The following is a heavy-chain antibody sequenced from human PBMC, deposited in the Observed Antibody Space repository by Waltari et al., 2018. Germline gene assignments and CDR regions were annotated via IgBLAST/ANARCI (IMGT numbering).Heavy chain of an antibody. V-gene: IGHV3-30*18. Sequence: QVQLVESGGGVVQPGRSLRLSCAASGFTFSSYGMHWVRQATGKGLEWVAVISYDGSNKYYADSVKGRFTISRDNSKNTLYLQMNSLRAEDTAVYYCAKSLIRISTVTTVPDYWGQGTLVTVSS. CDR1: GFTFSSYG. J-gene: IGHJ4*02. CDR3: AKSLIRISTVTTVPDY. D-gene: IGHD4-17*01. CDR2: ISYDGSNK.